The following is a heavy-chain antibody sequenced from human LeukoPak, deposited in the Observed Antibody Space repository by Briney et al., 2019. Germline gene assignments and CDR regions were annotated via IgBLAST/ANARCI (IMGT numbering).Heavy chain of an antibody. Sequence: PSETLSLTCTVSGGSISNYFWSWIRQPPGKGLEWIGYIYHSGSTNYNPSLKSRVTISVDTSKNQFSLKLSSVTAADTAVYYCARHMGGWYGEGFEYLGQGTLVTVSS. CDR3: ARHMGGWYGEGFEY. D-gene: IGHD3-10*01. CDR2: IYHSGST. J-gene: IGHJ4*02. CDR1: GGSISNYF. V-gene: IGHV4-59*08.